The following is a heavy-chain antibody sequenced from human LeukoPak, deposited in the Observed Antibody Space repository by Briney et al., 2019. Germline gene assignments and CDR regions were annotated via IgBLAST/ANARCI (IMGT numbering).Heavy chain of an antibody. D-gene: IGHD1-26*01. CDR1: GFTFSSYA. CDR3: ARAVYSESHSPFDY. Sequence: GGSLRLSCAASGFTFSSYAMHWVRQAPGKGLEYVSAISSNGGSTYYANSVKGRFTISRDNSKNTLYLQMGSLRAEDMAVYYCARAVYSESHSPFDYWGQGTLVTVSS. V-gene: IGHV3-64*01. J-gene: IGHJ4*02. CDR2: ISSNGGST.